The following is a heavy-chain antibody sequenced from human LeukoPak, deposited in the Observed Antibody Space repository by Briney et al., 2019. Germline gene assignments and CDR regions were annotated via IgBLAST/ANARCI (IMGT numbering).Heavy chain of an antibody. CDR3: ASVAVAGNIDY. J-gene: IGHJ4*02. D-gene: IGHD6-19*01. CDR2: IYYSGST. Sequence: SETLSLTCTVSGYSISSGYYWGWIRQPPGKGLEWIGSIYYSGSTYYNPSLKSRVTISVDTSKNQFSLKLSSVTAADTAVYYCASVAVAGNIDYWGQGTLVTVSS. V-gene: IGHV4-38-2*02. CDR1: GYSISSGYY.